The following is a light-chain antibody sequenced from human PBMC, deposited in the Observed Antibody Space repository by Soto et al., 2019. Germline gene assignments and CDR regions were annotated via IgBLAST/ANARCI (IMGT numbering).Light chain of an antibody. V-gene: IGKV1-5*01. CDR2: DVS. CDR1: QTLSVW. Sequence: DVQMTQSPSTLSASVGDRVTITCRASQTLSVWLAWYQQKPGKAPNLLIYDVSTLGSGVPSRFSGSGSGTDFTLTINNLQPDDFATYYCQQYNSDPLTFGGGTRLEIK. CDR3: QQYNSDPLT. J-gene: IGKJ5*01.